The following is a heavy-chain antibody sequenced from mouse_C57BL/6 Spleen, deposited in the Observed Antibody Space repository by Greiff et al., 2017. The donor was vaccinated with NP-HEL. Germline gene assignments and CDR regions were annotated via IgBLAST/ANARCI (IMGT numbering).Heavy chain of an antibody. V-gene: IGHV5-9-1*02. Sequence: EVMLVESGEGLVKPGGSLKLSCAASGFTFSSYAMSWVRQTPEKRLEWVAYISSGGDYIYYADTVKGRFTISRDNARNTLYLQMSSLKSEDTAMYYCTRDHDYDDWFAYWGQGTLVTVSA. CDR3: TRDHDYDDWFAY. D-gene: IGHD2-4*01. CDR1: GFTFSSYA. CDR2: ISSGGDYI. J-gene: IGHJ3*01.